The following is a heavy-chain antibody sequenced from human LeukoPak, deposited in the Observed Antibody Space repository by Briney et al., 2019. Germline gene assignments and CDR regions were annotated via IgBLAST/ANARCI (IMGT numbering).Heavy chain of an antibody. CDR3: AKGTRTLRLGELSFDY. J-gene: IGHJ4*02. CDR1: GFTFSSYG. D-gene: IGHD3-16*02. V-gene: IGHV3-30*02. Sequence: PGGSLRLSCAASGFTFSSYGMHWVRQAPGKGLEWVAFIRYDGSNKYYADSVKGRFTISRDNSKNTLYLQMNSLRAEDTAVYYCAKGTRTLRLGELSFDYWGQGTLVTVSS. CDR2: IRYDGSNK.